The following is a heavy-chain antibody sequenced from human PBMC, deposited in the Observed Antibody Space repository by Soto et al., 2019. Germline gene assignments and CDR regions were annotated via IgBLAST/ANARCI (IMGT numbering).Heavy chain of an antibody. J-gene: IGHJ1*01. Sequence: SQTLSLTCAISGYGVSSDSAAWNWIRPSPSRGRVWLGSTYYTCNWNIDYAVSVRSRITINPDTSNNQFSLQLSSVTPEDSAVYYSAKATTVPRMDYFQHWGQGIMVTVSS. CDR3: AKATTVPRMDYFQH. CDR2: TYYTCNWNI. D-gene: IGHD4-17*01. CDR1: GYGVSSDSAA. V-gene: IGHV6-1*01.